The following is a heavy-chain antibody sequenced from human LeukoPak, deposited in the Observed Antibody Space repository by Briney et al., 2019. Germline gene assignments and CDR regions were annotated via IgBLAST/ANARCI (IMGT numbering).Heavy chain of an antibody. CDR3: ARVYGSGSYFAY. D-gene: IGHD3-10*01. CDR1: GYTFTGYN. J-gene: IGHJ4*02. CDR2: INPDSGGI. Sequence: ASVKVSCKASGYTFTGYNMHRVRQAPGQGLEWMGWINPDSGGIRHAQKFQGRVTMTRDTSINTAYMELSRLNSDDTAVYYCARVYGSGSYFAYWGQGTLVTVSS. V-gene: IGHV1-2*02.